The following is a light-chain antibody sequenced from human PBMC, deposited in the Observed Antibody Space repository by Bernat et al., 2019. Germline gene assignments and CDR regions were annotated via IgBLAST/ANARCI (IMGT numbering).Light chain of an antibody. V-gene: IGLV2-14*03. CDR1: SSDVGAYNY. Sequence: QPALTQPASVSGSPGQSITIPCTGTSSDVGAYNYVSWYQQHPSKAPKLKIYDVSIRPSGVSNRFSGAKSGNTAAMTISGHQAEDEGYYYCKSYTTTSTPVVFGGGTKLTVL. J-gene: IGLJ2*01. CDR2: DVS. CDR3: KSYTTTSTPVV.